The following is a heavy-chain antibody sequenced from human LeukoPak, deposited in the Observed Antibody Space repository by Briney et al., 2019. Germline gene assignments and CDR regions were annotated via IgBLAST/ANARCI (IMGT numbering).Heavy chain of an antibody. J-gene: IGHJ4*02. CDR1: GYTFSSYC. D-gene: IGHD6-19*01. Sequence: HPGGSLRLSCAAHGYTFSSYCMTWVRQAPGKGLERVSYINSSSSTIYYAASENRRFNISSDNHNHSLYQQMNSLRDEDTALYYCASASSGLLFDYWGQGTPVT. CDR3: ASASSGLLFDY. CDR2: INSSSSTI. V-gene: IGHV3-48*02.